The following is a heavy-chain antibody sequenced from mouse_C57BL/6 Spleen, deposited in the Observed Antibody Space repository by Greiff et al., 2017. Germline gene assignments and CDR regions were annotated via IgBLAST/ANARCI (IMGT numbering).Heavy chain of an antibody. J-gene: IGHJ2*01. CDR2: IYPSDSET. CDR3: ARGAPVVATGYFDY. D-gene: IGHD1-1*01. CDR1: GYTFTSYW. Sequence: VQLQQPGAELVRPGSSVKLSCKASGYTFTSYWMDWVKQRPGQGLEWIGNIYPSDSETHYNQKFKDKATLTVDKSSRTAYMQLSSLTSEDSAVYYCARGAPVVATGYFDYWGQGTTLTVSS. V-gene: IGHV1-61*01.